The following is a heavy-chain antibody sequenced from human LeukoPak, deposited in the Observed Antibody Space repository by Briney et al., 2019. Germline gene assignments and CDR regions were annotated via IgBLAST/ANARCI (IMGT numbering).Heavy chain of an antibody. CDR3: ARGGVGLVIIPGWEYDYYGLDV. J-gene: IGHJ6*02. D-gene: IGHD3/OR15-3a*01. CDR2: ISSSARYM. Sequence: KPGGSLRLSCAASGFTLSTYSMNWVRQAAGKGLEWVSYISSSARYMYYADSVKGRFTISRDNAKNSLYLQMNSLRAEDTAVYYCARGGVGLVIIPGWEYDYYGLDVWGQGTTVTVSS. V-gene: IGHV3-21*01. CDR1: GFTLSTYS.